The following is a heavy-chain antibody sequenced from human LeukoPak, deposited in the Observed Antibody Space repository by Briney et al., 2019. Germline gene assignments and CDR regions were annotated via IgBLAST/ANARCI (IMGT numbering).Heavy chain of an antibody. CDR2: IYYSGST. CDR3: ARDMDYGGNSFNY. CDR1: GGSISSYY. D-gene: IGHD4-23*01. Sequence: SETLSFTCTVSGGSISSYYWSWIRQPPGKGLEWIGYIYYSGSTNYNPSLKSRVTISVDTSKNQFSLKLGSVTAADTAVYYCARDMDYGGNSFNYWGQGTLVTVSS. V-gene: IGHV4-59*01. J-gene: IGHJ4*02.